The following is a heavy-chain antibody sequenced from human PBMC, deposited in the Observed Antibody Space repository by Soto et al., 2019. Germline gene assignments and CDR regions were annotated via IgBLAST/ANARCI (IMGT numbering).Heavy chain of an antibody. CDR3: ARTYYDILTRGWFDP. J-gene: IGHJ5*02. CDR1: GGSISGGGYS. CDR2: IYHSGST. V-gene: IGHV4-30-2*01. Sequence: SETLSLTCAVSGGSISGGGYSWSWIRQPPGKGLEWIGYIYHSGSTYYNPSLKSRVTISVDRSKNQFSLKLSSVTAADTAVYYCARTYYDILTRGWFDPRGQGTLVTVSS. D-gene: IGHD3-9*01.